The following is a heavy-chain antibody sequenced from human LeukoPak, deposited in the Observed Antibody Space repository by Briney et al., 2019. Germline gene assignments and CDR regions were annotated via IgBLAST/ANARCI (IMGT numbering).Heavy chain of an antibody. Sequence: PSESLSLTCTVSGGSISSGDYYWSWIRQPPGKGLELIVYIYYSGSTHYNPSLKRRVNISVDTSKNQFSLTLSSVTAADTAVYYCASGYQLLPEWWFDPWGQGTLVTVSS. J-gene: IGHJ5*02. D-gene: IGHD2-2*01. CDR3: ASGYQLLPEWWFDP. CDR1: GGSISSGDYY. CDR2: IYYSGST. V-gene: IGHV4-30-4*01.